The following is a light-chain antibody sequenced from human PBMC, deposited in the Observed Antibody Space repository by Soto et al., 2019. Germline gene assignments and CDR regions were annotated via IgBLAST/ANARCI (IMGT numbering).Light chain of an antibody. CDR3: GSYTGSIYV. CDR2: EDS. J-gene: IGLJ1*01. CDR1: SSDIGNYNL. Sequence: QSALTQPASVSGSPGQSITISCTGTSSDIGNYNLVSWYQQHPGKAPKLMIHEDSKRPSGVSNRFSGSKSGNTASLTISGLRTEDEADYYCGSYTGSIYVFGTGTKLTVL. V-gene: IGLV2-14*02.